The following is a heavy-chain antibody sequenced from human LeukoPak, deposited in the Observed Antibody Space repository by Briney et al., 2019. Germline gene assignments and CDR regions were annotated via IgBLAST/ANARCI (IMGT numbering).Heavy chain of an antibody. D-gene: IGHD3-10*01. CDR2: IYYSGST. J-gene: IGHJ4*02. V-gene: IGHV4-39*01. CDR3: ARLKSSITMVRGVNFDY. CDR1: GGSFSGYY. Sequence: SETLSLTCAVYGGSFSGYYWGWIRQPPGKGLEWIGSIYYSGSTYYNPSLKSRVTISVDTSKNQFSLKLSSVTAADTAVYYCARLKSSITMVRGVNFDYWGQGTLVTVSS.